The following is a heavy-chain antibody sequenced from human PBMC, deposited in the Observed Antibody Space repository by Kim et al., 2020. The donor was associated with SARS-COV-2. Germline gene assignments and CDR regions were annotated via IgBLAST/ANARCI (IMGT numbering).Heavy chain of an antibody. CDR3: ARGGYCSSTSCYSFDY. J-gene: IGHJ4*02. D-gene: IGHD2-2*01. V-gene: IGHV4-31*01. Sequence: LKSQVTISVDTSKNQFSLKLSSVTAADTAVYYCARGGYCSSTSCYSFDYWGQGTLVTVSS.